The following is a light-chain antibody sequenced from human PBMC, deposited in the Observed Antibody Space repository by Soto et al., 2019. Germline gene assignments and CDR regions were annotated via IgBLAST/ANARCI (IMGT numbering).Light chain of an antibody. CDR1: QAINRW. V-gene: IGKV1-5*01. J-gene: IGKJ1*01. Sequence: DIQMTQSPSTLSASVGDRVTITCRASQAINRWLAWYQQKPGKAPKLLIYETSLLQSGVPSRFSGGGSGTEFTLTINSLQPDDFATYYCQQYNTYWTFGQGTKVEIK. CDR3: QQYNTYWT. CDR2: ETS.